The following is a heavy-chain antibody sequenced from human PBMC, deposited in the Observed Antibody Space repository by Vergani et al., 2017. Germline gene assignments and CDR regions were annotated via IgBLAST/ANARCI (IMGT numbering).Heavy chain of an antibody. CDR2: IYYSGST. CDR3: ASSFWSGYSPTGADAFDI. Sequence: QLQLQESGPGLVKPSETLSLTCTVSGGSISSSSYYWGWIRQPPGKGLEWIGGIYYSGSTYYNPSLKSRVTISVDTSKNQFSLKLSSVTAADTAVYYCASSFWSGYSPTGADAFDIWGQGTMVTVSS. D-gene: IGHD3-3*01. CDR1: GGSISSSSYY. J-gene: IGHJ3*02. V-gene: IGHV4-39*01.